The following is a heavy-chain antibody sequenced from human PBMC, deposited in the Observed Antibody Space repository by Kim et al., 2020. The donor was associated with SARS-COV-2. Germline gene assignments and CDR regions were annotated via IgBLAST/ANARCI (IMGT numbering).Heavy chain of an antibody. CDR3: ARQSCSSTSCYSFDY. Sequence: SETLSRTCTVSGGSISSYYWSWIRQPPGKGLEWIGYIYYSGSTNYNPSLKSRVTISVDTSKNQFSLKLSSVTAADTAVYYCARQSCSSTSCYSFDYWGQG. D-gene: IGHD2-2*02. V-gene: IGHV4-59*08. J-gene: IGHJ4*02. CDR2: IYYSGST. CDR1: GGSISSYY.